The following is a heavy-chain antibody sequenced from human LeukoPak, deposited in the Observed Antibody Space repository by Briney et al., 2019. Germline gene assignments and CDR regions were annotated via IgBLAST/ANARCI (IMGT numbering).Heavy chain of an antibody. Sequence: GGSPRLSCAASGSTFSSYAMHWVRQAPGKGLEWVAVISYDGSNKYYADSVKGRFTISRDNSKNTLYLQMNSLRAEDTAVYYCARFRARPNDYWGQGTLVTVSS. CDR2: ISYDGSNK. CDR1: GSTFSSYA. V-gene: IGHV3-30-3*01. CDR3: ARFRARPNDY. J-gene: IGHJ4*02.